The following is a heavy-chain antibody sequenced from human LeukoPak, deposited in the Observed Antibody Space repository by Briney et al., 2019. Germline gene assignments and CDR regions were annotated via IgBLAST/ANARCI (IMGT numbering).Heavy chain of an antibody. CDR2: ISGGTSTI. V-gene: IGHV3-48*02. Sequence: GGSLRLSCAASGFTFSFSTMNWVRQAPGKGLEWVSFISGGTSTIYYADSVKGRFTISSDNAKNSLYLQMNSLRDEDTAVYYCATNSNYAFDIWGQGTMVTVSS. J-gene: IGHJ3*02. CDR3: ATNSNYAFDI. D-gene: IGHD2-8*01. CDR1: GFTFSFST.